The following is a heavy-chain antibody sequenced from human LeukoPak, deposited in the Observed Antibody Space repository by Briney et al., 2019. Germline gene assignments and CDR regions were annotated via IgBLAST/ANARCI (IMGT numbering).Heavy chain of an antibody. D-gene: IGHD5-18*01. J-gene: IGHJ4*02. V-gene: IGHV3-21*01. CDR2: IGSGGTYI. Sequence: GGSLRLSCAASGFTFNTYAMNWVRQAPGKGLEWVSSIGSGGTYIHYAASVKGRFTISRDNAKNSLYLQVNSLRAEDTAVYYCARSGYTYGYDYWGQGTLVTVSS. CDR1: GFTFNTYA. CDR3: ARSGYTYGYDY.